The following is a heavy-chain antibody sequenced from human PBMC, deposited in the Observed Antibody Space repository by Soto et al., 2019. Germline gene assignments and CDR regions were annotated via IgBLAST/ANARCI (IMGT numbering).Heavy chain of an antibody. D-gene: IGHD5-12*01. CDR1: GFTFSDYY. Sequence: LRLSCAASGFTFSDYYMSWIRQAPGKGLEYISYISSSSGSTNYADSVKGRFTISRDNAKNSLYLQMSSLRAGDTAVYYCARDRGGYDRLYYYHGMDVWGQGTTVTVSS. V-gene: IGHV3-11*06. J-gene: IGHJ6*02. CDR3: ARDRGGYDRLYYYHGMDV. CDR2: ISSSSGST.